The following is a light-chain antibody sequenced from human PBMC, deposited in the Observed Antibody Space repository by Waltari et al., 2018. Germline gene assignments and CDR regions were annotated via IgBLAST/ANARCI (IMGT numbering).Light chain of an antibody. CDR1: QSVRGS. CDR3: QHYVRLPAT. Sequence: EIVLTQSPGNLSLSPGERATLSCRAGQSVRGSLAWYQQKADQAPRLLIYGASSRATGIPDRFSGSGSGTDFSLTISRLEPEDFAVYYCQHYVRLPATFGQGTKVEI. J-gene: IGKJ1*01. CDR2: GAS. V-gene: IGKV3-20*01.